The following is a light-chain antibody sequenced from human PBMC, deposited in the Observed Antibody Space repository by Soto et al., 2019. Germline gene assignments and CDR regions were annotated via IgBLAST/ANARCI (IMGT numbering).Light chain of an antibody. V-gene: IGKV2-40*01. CDR2: RVS. CDR3: MQATQFPL. CDR1: QSLLHSNGNTY. J-gene: IGKJ4*01. Sequence: DIVMTQTPPSLPVNPGEPASISCRSSQSLLHSNGNTYLHCYLQKPGQSPQLLISRVSNHLSGVPDRVSGSGSGSDFTLKISWVEAEDVGVYYCMQATQFPLFGGGTKVEIK.